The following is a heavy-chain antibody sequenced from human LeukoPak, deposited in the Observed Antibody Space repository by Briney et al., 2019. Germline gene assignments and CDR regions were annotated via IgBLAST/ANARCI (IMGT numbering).Heavy chain of an antibody. D-gene: IGHD6-13*01. CDR3: ARPYSSSWNYYFDY. V-gene: IGHV3-48*03. CDR1: GFTFSNYE. CDR2: ISSSGSTT. J-gene: IGHJ4*02. Sequence: QPGGSLRPSCAASGFTFSNYEMNWARQAPGKGLEWASYISSSGSTTYYAGSVKGRFTIPRDNAKHSLYLQMNRLTAEETAVYYCARPYSSSWNYYFDYWGQGTLVTVSS.